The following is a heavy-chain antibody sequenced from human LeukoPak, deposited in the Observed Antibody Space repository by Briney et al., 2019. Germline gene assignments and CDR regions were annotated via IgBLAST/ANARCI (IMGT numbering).Heavy chain of an antibody. CDR1: GFAFSNYW. D-gene: IGHD1-26*01. CDR3: AKDLMWELLSGDY. Sequence: GGSLRLSCIASGFAFSNYWMNWVRQAPGKGLEWVANIKHDGSEKHYVDSVTGRFTISRDNAKSSLYLQMNSLRAEDTAVYYCAKDLMWELLSGDYWGQGTLVTVSS. J-gene: IGHJ4*02. CDR2: IKHDGSEK. V-gene: IGHV3-7*01.